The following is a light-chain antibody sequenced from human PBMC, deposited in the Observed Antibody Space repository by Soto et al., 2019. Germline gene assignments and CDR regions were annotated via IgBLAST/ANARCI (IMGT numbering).Light chain of an antibody. J-gene: IGLJ2*01. Sequence: QLVLTQPLSVSGAPGQRVTISCTGSSSNIGAGYDVHWYQQLPGTAPKLLIYDNSNRPSGVPDRFSGSKSGTSASLAITGLQAEDEADYYCQSYDSSLSGSVFGGGTKLTVL. CDR3: QSYDSSLSGSV. CDR1: SSNIGAGYD. V-gene: IGLV1-40*01. CDR2: DNS.